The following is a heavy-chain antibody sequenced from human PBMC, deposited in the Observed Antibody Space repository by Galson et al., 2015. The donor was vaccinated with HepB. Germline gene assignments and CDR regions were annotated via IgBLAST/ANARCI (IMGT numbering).Heavy chain of an antibody. CDR1: RYTFTGYN. Sequence: SVKVSCKAPRYTFTGYNMHWVRQAPGQGLEWMGVINPTGYSTTYARKFQGRVTMTSDTSTSTVYMELSSLRSEDTAVYYCARPSDYYDSSGYMSDAFDIWGQGTMVTVSS. CDR2: INPTGYST. J-gene: IGHJ3*02. V-gene: IGHV1-46*01. CDR3: ARPSDYYDSSGYMSDAFDI. D-gene: IGHD3-22*01.